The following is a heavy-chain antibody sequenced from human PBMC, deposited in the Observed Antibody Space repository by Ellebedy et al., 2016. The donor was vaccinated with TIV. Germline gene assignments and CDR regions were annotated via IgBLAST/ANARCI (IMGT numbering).Heavy chain of an antibody. D-gene: IGHD1-26*01. J-gene: IGHJ4*02. CDR2: IYSDGST. CDR1: GFTVSSKH. V-gene: IGHV3-53*01. CDR3: ARTSSSGGFDY. Sequence: GESLKISCAASGFTVSSKHMSWVRQAPGTGLEWVSIIYSDGSTSYADSVKGRFNISSDTSKNTLNLQMNSLRADDTAIYYSARTSSSGGFDYWGQGTLVTVSS.